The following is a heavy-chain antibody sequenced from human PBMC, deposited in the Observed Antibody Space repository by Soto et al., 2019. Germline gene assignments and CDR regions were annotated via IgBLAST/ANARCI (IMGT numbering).Heavy chain of an antibody. J-gene: IGHJ4*02. CDR1: GGSVSGTLYY. CDR2: IYYNGNA. CDR3: ARYRGRNYGRFDY. D-gene: IGHD4-4*01. Sequence: QVQLQESGPRLVKPSQTLSLTCTVSGGSVSGTLYYWRGIREHPGKGLELIGYIYYNGNAYYNPSLKSRVPISVDTSQNQFYLKLNSVTAADTAVYYCARYRGRNYGRFDYWGQGTLVTVSS. V-gene: IGHV4-31*03.